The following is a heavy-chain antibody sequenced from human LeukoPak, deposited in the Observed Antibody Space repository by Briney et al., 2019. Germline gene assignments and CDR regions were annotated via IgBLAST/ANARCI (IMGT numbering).Heavy chain of an antibody. CDR3: ARSYGSGSYYIRY. D-gene: IGHD3-10*01. CDR2: VYSGGTT. CDR1: GFTFSSYS. V-gene: IGHV3-53*01. J-gene: IGHJ4*02. Sequence: GGSLRLSCAASGFTFSSYSMNWVRQAPGKGLEWVSVVYSGGTTYYADSVKGRFTISRDNSKNTLYLQMNSLRAEDTAVYYCARSYGSGSYYIRYWGQGTLVSVSS.